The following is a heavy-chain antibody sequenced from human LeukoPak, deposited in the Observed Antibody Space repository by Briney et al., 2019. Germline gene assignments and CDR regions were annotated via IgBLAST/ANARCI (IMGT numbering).Heavy chain of an antibody. Sequence: ASVKVSCKASGYTFTGYYMHWVRQAPGQGLEWMGWINPNSGGTNYAQKFQGRVTMTRDTSISTAYMELSRLRSDDTAVYYCAREGALYSYGTRDFDYWGQGTLVTVSS. CDR2: INPNSGGT. D-gene: IGHD5-18*01. J-gene: IGHJ4*02. V-gene: IGHV1-2*02. CDR1: GYTFTGYY. CDR3: AREGALYSYGTRDFDY.